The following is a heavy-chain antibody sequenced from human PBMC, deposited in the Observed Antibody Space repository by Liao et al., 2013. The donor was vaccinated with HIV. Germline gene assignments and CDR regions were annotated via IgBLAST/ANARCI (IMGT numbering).Heavy chain of an antibody. J-gene: IGHJ2*01. CDR2: IYISGST. Sequence: QVQLQESGPGRVKPSETLSLTCTVSGASISNYYWSWIRQPAGKGLEWIGRIYISGSTNYNPSLKSRVTMSVDTSKNQFSLKLSSVTAADTAVYYCARVLSGSYLDWYFDLWAVAPWSLSPQ. V-gene: IGHV4-4*07. CDR3: ARVLSGSYLDWYFDL. D-gene: IGHD1-26*01. CDR1: GASISNYY.